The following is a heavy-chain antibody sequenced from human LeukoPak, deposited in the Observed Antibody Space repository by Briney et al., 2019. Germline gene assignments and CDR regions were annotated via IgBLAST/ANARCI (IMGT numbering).Heavy chain of an antibody. Sequence: GGSLRLSCAASGFTFSSYWMSWVSQAPGKGLEWVSSISSTSSYIYYADSVKGRFTISRDNAKNSLYLQMNSLRAEDTAVYYCARASQTSSSLDYWGQGTLVTVSS. V-gene: IGHV3-21*01. D-gene: IGHD2-2*01. CDR2: ISSTSSYI. CDR1: GFTFSSYW. J-gene: IGHJ4*02. CDR3: ARASQTSSSLDY.